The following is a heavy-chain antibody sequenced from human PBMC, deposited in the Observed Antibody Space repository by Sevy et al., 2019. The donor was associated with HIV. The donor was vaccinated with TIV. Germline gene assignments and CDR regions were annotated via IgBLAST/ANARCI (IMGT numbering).Heavy chain of an antibody. J-gene: IGHJ6*02. CDR2: ISSSGTTI. V-gene: IGHV3-48*03. Sequence: GGSLRLSCAASGFSFSSYEMNWVRQAPGKGLEWFSYISSSGTTIYYADFVKGRFTVSRDNAKNSLYLQMNSLRGEDTSVYYCARDLPGDSRMDVWGQGTTVTVSS. CDR3: ARDLPGDSRMDV. D-gene: IGHD3-22*01. CDR1: GFSFSSYE.